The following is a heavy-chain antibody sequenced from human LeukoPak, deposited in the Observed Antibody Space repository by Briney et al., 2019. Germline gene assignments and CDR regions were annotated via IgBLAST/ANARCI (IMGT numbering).Heavy chain of an antibody. D-gene: IGHD5-18*01. CDR3: ARGGYSYRHIKYYFDY. J-gene: IGHJ4*02. CDR1: GGSISSGGYS. V-gene: IGHV4-31*03. CDR2: IYYSGST. Sequence: SETLSLTCTVSGGSISSGGYSWSWIRQHPGKGLEWIGYIYYSGSTYYNPSLKSRVTISVDTSKNQFSLKLSSVTAADTAVYYCARGGYSYRHIKYYFDYWGQGTLVTVSS.